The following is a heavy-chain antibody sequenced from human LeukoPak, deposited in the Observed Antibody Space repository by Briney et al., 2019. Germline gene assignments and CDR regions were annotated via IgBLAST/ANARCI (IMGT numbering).Heavy chain of an antibody. Sequence: GGSLRLSCAASGFTFSGSAMHWVRQASGKGVEWVGRIRSKANSYATAYAGSGKGRFTISRDDSKNTAYLQMNSLKTEDTAVYYCTRRSEVVVTANYREGFDYWGQGTLVTVSS. CDR3: TRRSEVVVTANYREGFDY. D-gene: IGHD2-21*02. CDR2: IRSKANSYAT. V-gene: IGHV3-73*01. J-gene: IGHJ4*02. CDR1: GFTFSGSA.